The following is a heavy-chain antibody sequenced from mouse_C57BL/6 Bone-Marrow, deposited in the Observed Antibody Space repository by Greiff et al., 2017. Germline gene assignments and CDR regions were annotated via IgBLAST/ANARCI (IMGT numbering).Heavy chain of an antibody. D-gene: IGHD2-4*01. CDR3: TREITRMLAY. CDR2: IDPENGDT. CDR1: GFNIKDDY. Sequence: EVKVVESGAELVRPGASVKLSCTASGFNIKDDYMHWVKQRPEQGLEWIGWIDPENGDTEYASKFQGKATITADTSSNTAYLQLSSLTSEDTAGYYCTREITRMLAYWGQGTLVTVSA. V-gene: IGHV14-4*01. J-gene: IGHJ3*01.